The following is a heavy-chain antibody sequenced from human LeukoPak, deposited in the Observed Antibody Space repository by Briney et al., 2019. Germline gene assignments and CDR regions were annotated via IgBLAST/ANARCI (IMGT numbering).Heavy chain of an antibody. CDR1: GYTLTELS. CDR2: FDPEDGET. Sequence: ASVKVSCKVSGYTLTELSMHWVRQAPGKGLEWMGGFDPEDGETIYAQKFQGRVTMTEDTSTDTAYMELSSLRSEDTAVYYCATGSGYCSGGSCHNWFDPWGQGTLVTVSS. CDR3: ATGSGYCSGGSCHNWFDP. V-gene: IGHV1-24*01. J-gene: IGHJ5*02. D-gene: IGHD2-15*01.